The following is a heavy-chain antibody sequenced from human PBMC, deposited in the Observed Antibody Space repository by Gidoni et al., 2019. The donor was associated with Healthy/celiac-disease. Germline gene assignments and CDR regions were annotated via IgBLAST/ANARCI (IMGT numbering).Heavy chain of an antibody. J-gene: IGHJ3*02. CDR3: ARDILLDYGDYAAAFDI. V-gene: IGHV4-59*01. Sequence: QVQLQESGPGLVKPSETLSLTCTVSGGSISSYYWSWIRQPPGKGLEWIGYIYYSGSTNYNPSLKSRVTISVDTSKNQFSLKLSSVTAADTAVYYCARDILLDYGDYAAAFDIWGQGTMVTVSS. CDR2: IYYSGST. D-gene: IGHD4-17*01. CDR1: GGSISSYY.